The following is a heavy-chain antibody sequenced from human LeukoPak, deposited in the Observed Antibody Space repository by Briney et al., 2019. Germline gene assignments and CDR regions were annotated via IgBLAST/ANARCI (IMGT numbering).Heavy chain of an antibody. CDR2: ISYDGNNK. J-gene: IGHJ4*02. CDR3: ARVFRSSSWSTPLDY. V-gene: IGHV3-30*03. Sequence: PGGSLRLSCAASGFTFNTYGMHWVRQTPGKGLEWVAVISYDGNNKFYADSVKGRFAISRDSSNKMLYLQMNSLRAEDTATYYCARVFRSSSWSTPLDYWGQGTLVTVSS. D-gene: IGHD2-2*01. CDR1: GFTFNTYG.